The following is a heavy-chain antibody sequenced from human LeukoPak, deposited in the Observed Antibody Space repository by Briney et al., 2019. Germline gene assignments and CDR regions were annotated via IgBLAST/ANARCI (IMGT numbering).Heavy chain of an antibody. J-gene: IGHJ4*02. V-gene: IGHV4-39*07. CDR1: GGSISSSSYY. D-gene: IGHD4-17*01. CDR2: IYYSGST. CDR3: ASLGYGDYSPFDY. Sequence: PSETLSLTCTVSGGSISSSSYYWGWIRQPPGKGLEWIESIYYSGSTYYNPSLKSRVTISVDTSKNQFSLKLSSVTAADTAVYYCASLGYGDYSPFDYWGQGTLVTVSS.